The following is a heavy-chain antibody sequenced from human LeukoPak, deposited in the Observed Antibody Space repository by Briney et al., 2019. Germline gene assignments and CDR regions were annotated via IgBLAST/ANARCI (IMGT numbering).Heavy chain of an antibody. CDR3: AKDYCTNGVCYVFDY. Sequence: GGSLRLSCAASGFTFDDYAMHWVRQAPGKGLEWVSLISWDGGSTYYADSVKGRFTISRDNSKNSLYLQMNSLRAEDTALYYCAKDYCTNGVCYVFDYWGQGTLVTVCS. J-gene: IGHJ4*02. CDR2: ISWDGGST. CDR1: GFTFDDYA. D-gene: IGHD2-8*01. V-gene: IGHV3-43D*04.